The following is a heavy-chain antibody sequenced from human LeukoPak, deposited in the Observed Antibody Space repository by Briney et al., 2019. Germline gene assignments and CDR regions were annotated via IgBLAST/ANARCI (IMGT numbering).Heavy chain of an antibody. CDR2: ISSSSSYI. D-gene: IGHD6-19*01. J-gene: IGHJ3*02. V-gene: IGHV3-21*01. CDR1: GFTLSSYS. CDR3: ARKVAVADTSDDAFDI. Sequence: GGSLRLSCAASGFTLSSYSMNWVRQAPGQGLEWVSSISSSSSYIYYADSVKGRFTISRDNAKNSLYLQMNSLRAEDTAVYYCARKVAVADTSDDAFDIWGQGTMVTVSS.